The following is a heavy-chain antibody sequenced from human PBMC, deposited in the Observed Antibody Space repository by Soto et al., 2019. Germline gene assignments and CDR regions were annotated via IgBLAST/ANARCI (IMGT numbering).Heavy chain of an antibody. Sequence: GGSLRLSCAAFGLTISGKKYVAWFLQAPWKGLEWVSALYDVDGLFYADSVKGRFTTSSDSSKTTVYLQMNDLRPDDTARYFCAGYCSSSICPEDHYFALEVWGQGTTVTVSS. D-gene: IGHD2-2*01. CDR3: AGYCSSSICPEDHYFALEV. CDR1: GLTISGKKY. J-gene: IGHJ6*02. V-gene: IGHV3-53*01. CDR2: LYDVDGL.